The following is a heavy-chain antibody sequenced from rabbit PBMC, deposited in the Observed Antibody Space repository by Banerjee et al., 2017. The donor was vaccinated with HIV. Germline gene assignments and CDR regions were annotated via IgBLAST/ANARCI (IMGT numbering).Heavy chain of an antibody. CDR3: ARGTYDDYDYDL. CDR1: GFDLSSYW. CDR2: IYGGGSGST. V-gene: IGHV1S45*01. Sequence: QEQLEESGGGLVKPEGSLTLTCKASGFDLSSYWMCWVRQAPGKGLEWIACIYGGGSGSTHYASWVNGRFTISKTSSTTVTLKMTSLTAADTATYFCARGTYDDYDYDLWGPGTLVTVS. D-gene: IGHD2-1*01. J-gene: IGHJ6*01.